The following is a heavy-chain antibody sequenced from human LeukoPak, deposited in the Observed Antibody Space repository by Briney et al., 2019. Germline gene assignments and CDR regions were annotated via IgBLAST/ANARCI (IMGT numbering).Heavy chain of an antibody. V-gene: IGHV4-59*01. CDR1: GGSISSYY. J-gene: IGHJ6*02. CDR3: ARAERYYDILTGYGDDYGMDV. Sequence: SETLSLTCTVSGGSISSYYWSWIRQPPGKGLEWIGYIYSSGSTNYNPSLKSRITISIDTSKNQLSLKLSSVTAADTAVYYCARAERYYDILTGYGDDYGMDVWGQGTTVTVSS. D-gene: IGHD3-9*01. CDR2: IYSSGST.